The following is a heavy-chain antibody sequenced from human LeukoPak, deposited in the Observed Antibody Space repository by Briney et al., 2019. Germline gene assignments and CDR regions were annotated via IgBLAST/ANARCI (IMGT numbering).Heavy chain of an antibody. CDR3: ARAEGIDY. CDR1: GFTVSGSY. V-gene: IGHV3-11*04. CDR2: ISTSPSTI. Sequence: GGSLRLSCAASGFTVSGSYVSWVRQAPGKGLEWVSYISTSPSTIYYADSVKGRFTISRDNAKKSMYLQMNSLRAEDTAVYYCARAEGIDYWGQGTLVTVSS. J-gene: IGHJ4*02.